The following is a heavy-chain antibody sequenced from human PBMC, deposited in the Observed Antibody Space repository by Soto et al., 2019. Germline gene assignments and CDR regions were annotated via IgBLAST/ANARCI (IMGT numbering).Heavy chain of an antibody. D-gene: IGHD6-19*01. V-gene: IGHV4-39*01. CDR1: GGSISSSSYY. CDR3: ARQGQWLVLAVGY. J-gene: IGHJ4*02. CDR2: IYYSGST. Sequence: SETLSLTCTVSGGSISSSSYYWGWIRQPPGKGLEWIGSIYYSGSTYYNPSLKGRVTISVDTSKNQFSLKLSSVTAADTAVYYCARQGQWLVLAVGYWGQGTLVTVSS.